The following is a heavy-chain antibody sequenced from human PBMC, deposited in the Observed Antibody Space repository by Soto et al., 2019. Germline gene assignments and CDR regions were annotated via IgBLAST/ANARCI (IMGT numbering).Heavy chain of an antibody. CDR3: AKDQGSSWYAIDS. V-gene: IGHV3-23*01. D-gene: IGHD6-13*01. CDR1: GFTFSNYA. CDR2: MSGSGGST. Sequence: EVQLLESGGGLVQPGGSLRLSCAASGFTFSNYAVTWVRQAPGKGLEWVSTMSGSGGSTYYADSVKGRFTISRDNSKNTLYLQMNSLRAEDTAVYYCAKDQGSSWYAIDSWGQGTLVTVSS. J-gene: IGHJ4*02.